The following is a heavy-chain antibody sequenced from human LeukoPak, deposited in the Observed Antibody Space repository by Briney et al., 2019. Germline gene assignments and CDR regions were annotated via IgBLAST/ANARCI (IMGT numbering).Heavy chain of an antibody. Sequence: ASVKVSCKTSGFSFTSYDINWVRQASGQGLEWMGGMNPRTGNADYAKKFQGRVTMTSNTSITTANMELSSLKSDDTAVYYCARWWDLRNFDFWGQGTLVTVSS. V-gene: IGHV1-8*01. CDR1: GFSFTSYD. J-gene: IGHJ4*02. CDR2: MNPRTGNA. D-gene: IGHD1-26*01. CDR3: ARWWDLRNFDF.